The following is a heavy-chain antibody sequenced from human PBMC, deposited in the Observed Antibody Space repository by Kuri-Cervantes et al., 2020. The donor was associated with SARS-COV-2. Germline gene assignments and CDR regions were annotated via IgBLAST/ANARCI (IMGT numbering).Heavy chain of an antibody. D-gene: IGHD6-13*01. Sequence: GESLKISCAASGFTFSGHWIHWVRQAPGKGLVWVSRINPDGSYTNNADSVKGRFTISRDNAKNTLYLQMNSLRAEDTAVYYCAIAAAGRGGFGYWGQGTLVTVSS. J-gene: IGHJ4*02. CDR2: INPDGSYT. CDR1: GFTFSGHW. V-gene: IGHV3-74*01. CDR3: AIAAAGRGGFGY.